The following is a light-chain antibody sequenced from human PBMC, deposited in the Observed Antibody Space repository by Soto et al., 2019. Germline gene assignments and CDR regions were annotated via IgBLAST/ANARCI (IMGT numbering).Light chain of an antibody. CDR3: QQRNVWPPIT. CDR2: GST. V-gene: IGKV3-11*01. J-gene: IGKJ5*01. CDR1: QSIHTS. Sequence: ILKQSPATLSLPPGERATLSCRASQSIHTSLAWYQQKSGKPRRLVIYGSTLRANGVPDRFGGSRSGTEFTLTINSLEPEDFAVYYCQQRNVWPPITFGQGTLLEIK.